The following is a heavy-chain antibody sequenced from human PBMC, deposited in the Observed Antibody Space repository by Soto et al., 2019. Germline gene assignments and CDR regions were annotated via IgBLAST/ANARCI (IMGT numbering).Heavy chain of an antibody. CDR2: ISGSGVRT. CDR3: AAVMGSDYDYVWGSLSFDH. Sequence: GGSLRLSCEASGFIFATTAMGWVRQAPGKGLEWVSTISGSGVRTYYADSVKGRFTISRGNSKNTLFLQMNSLRADDTAMYFCAAVMGSDYDYVWGSLSFDHWGQGALVTVSS. J-gene: IGHJ4*02. CDR1: GFIFATTA. V-gene: IGHV3-23*01. D-gene: IGHD3-16*01.